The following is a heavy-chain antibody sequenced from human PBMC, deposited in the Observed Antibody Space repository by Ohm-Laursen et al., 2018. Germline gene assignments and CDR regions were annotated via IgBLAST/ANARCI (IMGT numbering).Heavy chain of an antibody. D-gene: IGHD3-22*01. CDR1: GFTVSSNY. V-gene: IGHV3-53*01. J-gene: IGHJ3*02. CDR3: AKDRTGSGYCDAYDM. Sequence: SLRLSCSASGFTVSSNYMTWVRQAPGKGLEWVSIAYSGSGTYYADSVKGRFTISRDNSKNTVFLQMNSLRAEDTALYYCAKDRTGSGYCDAYDMWGQGTMVTVSS. CDR2: AYSGSGT.